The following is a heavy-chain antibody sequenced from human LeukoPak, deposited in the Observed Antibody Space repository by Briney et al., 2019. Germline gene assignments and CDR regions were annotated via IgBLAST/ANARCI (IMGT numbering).Heavy chain of an antibody. CDR3: ARGFEITANPGENWFDP. CDR1: GYTFTSYG. V-gene: IGHV1-18*01. D-gene: IGHD3-10*01. CDR2: ISAYNGNT. Sequence: ASVNVSCKASGYTFTSYGISWVRQAPGQGREWMGWISAYNGNTNYAQKLQGRVTMTTDTSTSTAYMELRSLRSDDTAVYYCARGFEITANPGENWFDPWGQGTLVTVSS. J-gene: IGHJ5*02.